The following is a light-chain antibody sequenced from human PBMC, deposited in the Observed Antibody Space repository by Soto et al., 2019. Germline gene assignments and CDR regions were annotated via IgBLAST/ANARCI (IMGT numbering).Light chain of an antibody. Sequence: EIVLTQSPATLSLSPGERATLSCRASQTISSNYLAWYQQKPGQAPRLLIYDTSDRATGIPARFSGSGSGTYFTLTISSLEPEDFAVYYCQHRSIWRPTWTFGKGTKVEI. CDR1: QTISSNY. CDR2: DTS. CDR3: QHRSIWRPTWT. V-gene: IGKV3-11*01. J-gene: IGKJ1*01.